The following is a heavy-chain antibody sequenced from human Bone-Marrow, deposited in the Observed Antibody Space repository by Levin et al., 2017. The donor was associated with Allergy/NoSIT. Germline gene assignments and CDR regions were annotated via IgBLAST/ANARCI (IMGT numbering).Heavy chain of an antibody. Sequence: GGSLRLSCAASGFTFNDYYMSWIRQAPGKGPEWISYISISGSTIYYADSVKGRFTISRDNAKNSLYLQMNSLRAEDTAVYHCARDLRVVGSSRRRLESWGQGTLVTVSS. CDR1: GFTFNDYY. CDR3: ARDLRVVGSSRRRLES. D-gene: IGHD1-26*01. CDR2: ISISGSTI. V-gene: IGHV3-11*01. J-gene: IGHJ4*02.